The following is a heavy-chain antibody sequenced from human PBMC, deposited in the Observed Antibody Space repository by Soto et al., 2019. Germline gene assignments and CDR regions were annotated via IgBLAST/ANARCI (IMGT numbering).Heavy chain of an antibody. CDR2: ISTSGTT. CDR1: GGSMSPFYY. D-gene: IGHD6-13*01. V-gene: IGHV4-4*07. Sequence: QVQLQESGPGLVKPSETLSLTCTVSGGSMSPFYYWSWIRQPAGKGLEWIGRISTSGTTTYSPSLKSRVTMSVDTSKNHFSLRLNSVTAADTAVYYCARAFGSWNDFWGQGALVTVSS. CDR3: ARAFGSWNDF. J-gene: IGHJ4*02.